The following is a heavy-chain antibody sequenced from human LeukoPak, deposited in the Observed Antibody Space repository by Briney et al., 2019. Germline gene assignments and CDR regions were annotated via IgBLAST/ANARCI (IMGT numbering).Heavy chain of an antibody. Sequence: SETLSLTCTVSGGSISSYYWSWIRQPPGKGLEWMGYIYYSGSTNYNPSLKSRVTISVDTSKNHFSLKLSSVTAADTAVYYCARVYSSGWPDYFDYWGQGTLVTVSS. CDR2: IYYSGST. V-gene: IGHV4-59*01. CDR3: ARVYSSGWPDYFDY. J-gene: IGHJ4*02. CDR1: GGSISSYY. D-gene: IGHD6-19*01.